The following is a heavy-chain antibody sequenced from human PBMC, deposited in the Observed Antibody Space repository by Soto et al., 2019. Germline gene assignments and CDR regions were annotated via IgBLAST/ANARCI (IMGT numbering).Heavy chain of an antibody. D-gene: IGHD3-3*01. Sequence: SETLSLTCTVSGGSISSSSYYWGWIRQPPGKGLEWIGSIYYSGSTYYNPSLKSRVTISVDTSKNQFSLKLSSVTAADTAVYYCARHYDFWSGYCDYWGQGTLVTVSS. CDR2: IYYSGST. CDR3: ARHYDFWSGYCDY. V-gene: IGHV4-39*01. CDR1: GGSISSSSYY. J-gene: IGHJ4*02.